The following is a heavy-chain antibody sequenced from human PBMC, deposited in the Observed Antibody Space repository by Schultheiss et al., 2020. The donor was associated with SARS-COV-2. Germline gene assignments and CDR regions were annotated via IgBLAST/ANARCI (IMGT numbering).Heavy chain of an antibody. D-gene: IGHD2-15*01. J-gene: IGHJ4*02. V-gene: IGHV3-23*01. CDR2: ISGGGGTT. CDR3: AKHASYCSGGSCYSFDS. Sequence: GGSPRLSCAASGFTFSTYAMSWVRQAPGKGLEWVSTISGGGGTTYYADSVKGRFTISRDNSRNTLYLQMNSLRAADTALYYCAKHASYCSGGSCYSFDSWGQGTQVTVSS. CDR1: GFTFSTYA.